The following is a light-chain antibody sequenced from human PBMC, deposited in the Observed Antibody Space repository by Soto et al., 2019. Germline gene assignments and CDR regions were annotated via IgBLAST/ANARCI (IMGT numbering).Light chain of an antibody. CDR1: QSITSY. J-gene: IGKJ4*01. V-gene: IGKV1-39*01. CDR3: QQSYSTPLT. Sequence: IQLTQSPSSLSASLGNRVTITCSASQSITSYLNWYQQKPEKASKLLNYAASSLQSGVTSSFSGSGSGIDFTLTISSLQPEDFASYYCQQSYSTPLTFGGGTKVEIK. CDR2: AAS.